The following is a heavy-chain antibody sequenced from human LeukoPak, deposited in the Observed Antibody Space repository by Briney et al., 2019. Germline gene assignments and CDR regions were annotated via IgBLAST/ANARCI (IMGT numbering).Heavy chain of an antibody. CDR2: ISAYNGNT. V-gene: IGHV1-18*01. D-gene: IGHD3-9*01. Sequence: ASVKVSCKASVYTFTSYDINWVRQAPGQGLEGMGWISAYNGNTNYAQKLQGKVTMTTDTSTGTAYMELRSLRSDDTAVYYCARLRIYYDILTGTLDYWGQGTLVTVSS. CDR1: VYTFTSYD. J-gene: IGHJ4*02. CDR3: ARLRIYYDILTGTLDY.